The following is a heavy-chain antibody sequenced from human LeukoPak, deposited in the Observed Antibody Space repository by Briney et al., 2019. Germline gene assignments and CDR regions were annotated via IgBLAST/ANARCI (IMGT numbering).Heavy chain of an antibody. Sequence: SVKVSCKASGGTFSRYAISWVRQAPGQGLEWMGGIIPIFGTANYAQKFQGRVTITADESTSTAYMELSSLRSEDTAVYYCARKYYYDSSGYYAYFDYWGQGTLVTVSS. D-gene: IGHD3-22*01. V-gene: IGHV1-69*13. CDR2: IIPIFGTA. CDR3: ARKYYYDSSGYYAYFDY. CDR1: GGTFSRYA. J-gene: IGHJ4*02.